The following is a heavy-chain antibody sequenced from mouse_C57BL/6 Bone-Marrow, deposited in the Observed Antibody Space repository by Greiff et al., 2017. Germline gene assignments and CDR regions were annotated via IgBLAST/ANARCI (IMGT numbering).Heavy chain of an antibody. J-gene: IGHJ2*01. Sequence: QVQLQQSGAELAKPGASVKLSCKASGYTFTSYWMHWVKQRPGQGLEWIGYINPSSGYTKYNQKFKDKATLTADKSSNTAYMQLSSLTYEDSAVYYCARRGYDYYFDYWGQGTTLTVSS. CDR2: INPSSGYT. V-gene: IGHV1-7*01. CDR1: GYTFTSYW. D-gene: IGHD2-4*01. CDR3: ARRGYDYYFDY.